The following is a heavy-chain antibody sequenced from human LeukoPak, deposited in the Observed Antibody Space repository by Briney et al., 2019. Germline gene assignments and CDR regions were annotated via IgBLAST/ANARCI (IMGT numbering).Heavy chain of an antibody. CDR1: GFTFTRYT. V-gene: IGHV3-21*01. Sequence: GASLRLSCAASGFTFTRYTMNWVRQAPGKGLEWVSSIGSSNTFIYYADSVKGRFTISRDNAKNSLFLQMNSLRADDTAVYYCAKAHPGFDYWGQGTLVTV. CDR2: IGSSNTFI. CDR3: AKAHPGFDY. J-gene: IGHJ4*02.